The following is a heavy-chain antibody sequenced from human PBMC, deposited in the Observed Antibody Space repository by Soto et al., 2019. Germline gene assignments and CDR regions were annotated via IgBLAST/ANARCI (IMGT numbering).Heavy chain of an antibody. D-gene: IGHD3-3*01. CDR3: AREPGGFWSGYPHYYYYGMDV. CDR2: INPSGGST. CDR1: GYTFTSYY. V-gene: IGHV1-46*01. J-gene: IGHJ6*02. Sequence: QVQLVQSGAEVKKPGASVKVSCKASGYTFTSYYMHWVRQAPGQGLEWMGIINPSGGSTSYGQKFQGRVTMTRDTSTSTVYMELSSLRSEDTAVYYCAREPGGFWSGYPHYYYYGMDVWGQGTTVTVSS.